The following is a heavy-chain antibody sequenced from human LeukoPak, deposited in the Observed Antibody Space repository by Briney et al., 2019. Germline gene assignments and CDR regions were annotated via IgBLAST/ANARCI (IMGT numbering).Heavy chain of an antibody. CDR2: ISAYNGNT. CDR1: GYTFTDYG. Sequence: ASVKVSCKASGYTFTDYGINWVRQAPGQGLEWMGWISAYNGNTNYAQKLQGRVTMTTDTSTSTAYMELRSLRSDDTAVYYCARDRVWADYYGSGSSFDYWGQGTLVTVSS. V-gene: IGHV1-18*01. D-gene: IGHD3-10*01. J-gene: IGHJ4*02. CDR3: ARDRVWADYYGSGSSFDY.